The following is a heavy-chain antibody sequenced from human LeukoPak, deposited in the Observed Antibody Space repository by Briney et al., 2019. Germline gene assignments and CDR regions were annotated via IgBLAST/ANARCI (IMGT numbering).Heavy chain of an antibody. J-gene: IGHJ3*02. V-gene: IGHV3-23*01. D-gene: IGHD3-22*01. CDR1: GFTLSSYV. CDR3: AKYYYDSSGHHGAFDI. CDR2: VSVSGGST. Sequence: PGGSLRLSCAASGFTLSSYVVSWVRQAPGKGLQWVSAVSVSGGSTHYADSVKGRFTISRANSKNTVYLQMNSLRAEDTAAYYCAKYYYDSSGHHGAFDIWGQGTMVTVSS.